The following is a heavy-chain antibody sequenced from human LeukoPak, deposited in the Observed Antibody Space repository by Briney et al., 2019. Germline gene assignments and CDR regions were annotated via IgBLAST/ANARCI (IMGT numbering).Heavy chain of an antibody. V-gene: IGHV4-59*12. Sequence: SETLSLTCTVSGGSISGYYWSWIRQPPGKGLEWIGNIYYSGGNKYNPSLKSRVTISVDTSRNQFSLKLTSVTAADTAVYYCGRDKVSGWIDYWGQGTLVTASS. J-gene: IGHJ4*02. CDR1: GGSISGYY. D-gene: IGHD6-19*01. CDR2: IYYSGGN. CDR3: GRDKVSGWIDY.